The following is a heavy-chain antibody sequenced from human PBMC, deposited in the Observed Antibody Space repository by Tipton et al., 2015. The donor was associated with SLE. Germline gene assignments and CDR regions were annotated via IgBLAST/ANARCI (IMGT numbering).Heavy chain of an antibody. D-gene: IGHD3-10*01. CDR1: GGSISSHY. CDR2: IYYSGST. Sequence: LRLSCTVSGGSISSHYWSWIRQPPGKGLEWIGYIYYSGSTNYNPSLKSRVTISVDTSKNQFSPKLSSVTAADTAVYYCARGGFGELLFDYWGQGTLVTVSS. CDR3: ARGGFGELLFDY. V-gene: IGHV4-59*11. J-gene: IGHJ4*02.